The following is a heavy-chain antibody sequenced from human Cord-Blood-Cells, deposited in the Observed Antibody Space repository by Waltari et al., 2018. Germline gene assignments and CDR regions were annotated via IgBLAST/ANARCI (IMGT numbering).Heavy chain of an antibody. V-gene: IGHV1-2*02. CDR2: INPNSGGT. J-gene: IGHJ4*02. CDR1: GYTSTGYY. CDR3: ARARSDQPPFDY. Sequence: QVQLVPSGDEVKKTRAPVTVSCKVSGYTSTGYYMHWVTQAPGHGLEWMGWINPNSGGTNYAQKFQGRVTMTRDTSISTAYMGLSRLRSDDTAVYYCARARSDQPPFDYWGQGTLVTVSS.